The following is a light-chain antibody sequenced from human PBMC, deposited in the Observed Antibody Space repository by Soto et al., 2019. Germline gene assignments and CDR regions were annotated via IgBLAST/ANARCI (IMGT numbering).Light chain of an antibody. CDR1: QSISTY. CDR3: QQNYRAPWT. V-gene: IGKV1-39*01. CDR2: AAS. J-gene: IGKJ1*01. Sequence: DIQMTQSPSSLSASGGDRVTVTCRASQSISTYVNWYQHKPGKAPKVVIYAASTLLSGVPSRFSGSGSGTDFTLTINNLQPDDIATYYCQQNYRAPWTFGQGTKVEVK.